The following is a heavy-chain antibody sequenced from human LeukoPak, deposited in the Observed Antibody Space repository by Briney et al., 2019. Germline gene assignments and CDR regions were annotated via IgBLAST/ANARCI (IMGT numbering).Heavy chain of an antibody. V-gene: IGHV3-33*01. D-gene: IGHD3-3*01. CDR2: IWYDGSNK. CDR1: GFTYSSYG. CDR3: ARAGVRLDFDY. J-gene: IGHJ4*02. Sequence: GGSLRLSCAASGFTYSSYGMHWVRQAPGKGLEWVAVIWYDGSNKYYADSVKGRFTISRDNSKNTLYLQMNSLRAEDTAVYYCARAGVRLDFDYWGQGTLVTVFS.